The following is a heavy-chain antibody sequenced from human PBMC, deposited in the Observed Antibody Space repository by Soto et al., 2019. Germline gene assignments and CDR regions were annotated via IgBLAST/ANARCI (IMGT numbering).Heavy chain of an antibody. CDR1: AFTFSNYW. CDR2: INSDGSTT. Sequence: GGSLRLSCAASAFTFSNYWMHWVRQAPGKGLVWVSRINSDGSTTTYADSVKGRFTISRDNAKNTLYLQMNSLRAEDTAVYYCARFTTVTTYYFDYWGQGTLVTVSS. J-gene: IGHJ4*02. CDR3: ARFTTVTTYYFDY. V-gene: IGHV3-74*01. D-gene: IGHD4-17*01.